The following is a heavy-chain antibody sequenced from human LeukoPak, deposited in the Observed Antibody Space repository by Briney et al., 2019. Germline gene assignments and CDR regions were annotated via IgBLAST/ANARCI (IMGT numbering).Heavy chain of an antibody. CDR1: GGTFISYA. CDR2: IIPIFGTA. J-gene: IGHJ4*02. D-gene: IGHD3-9*01. CDR3: ARGLRYFDWSLDY. V-gene: IGHV1-69*13. Sequence: SVKVSCKASGGTFISYAISWVRQAPGQGLEWMGGIIPIFGTANYAQKFQGGVTITADESTSTAYMELSSLRSEDTAVYYCARGLRYFDWSLDYWGQGTLVTVSS.